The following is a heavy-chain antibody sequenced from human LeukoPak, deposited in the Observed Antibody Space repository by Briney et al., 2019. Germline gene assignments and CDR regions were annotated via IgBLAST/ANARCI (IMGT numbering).Heavy chain of an antibody. CDR1: GFTFSSYG. J-gene: IGHJ6*03. Sequence: GGSLRLSCGASGFTFSSYGMSWVRQAPGKGLEWVSSISDSGDRTFYADSVKGRFTISRDNSKNTLFLQVNSLRTEDTAVYYCAKGGAVSSKSITMIRGTRRYYYYMDVWGKGTTVTISS. CDR3: AKGGAVSSKSITMIRGTRRYYYYMDV. CDR2: ISDSGDRT. D-gene: IGHD3-10*01. V-gene: IGHV3-23*01.